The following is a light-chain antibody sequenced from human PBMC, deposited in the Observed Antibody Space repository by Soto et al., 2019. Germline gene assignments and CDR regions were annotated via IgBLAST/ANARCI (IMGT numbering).Light chain of an antibody. Sequence: EIVLTQSPGTLSLSPGERATLSCRASQSVSNNYLAWYQQKPGQAPRLLIYGASTRATGFPARFSGSGSGTEFTLTISSLQSEDFAVYYCQQYNNWWTFGQGTKVDIK. CDR3: QQYNNWWT. V-gene: IGKV3-15*01. CDR1: QSVSNN. J-gene: IGKJ1*01. CDR2: GAS.